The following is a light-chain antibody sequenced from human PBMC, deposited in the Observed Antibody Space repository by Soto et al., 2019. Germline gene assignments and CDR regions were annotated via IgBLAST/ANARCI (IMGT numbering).Light chain of an antibody. V-gene: IGLV2-14*03. CDR2: DVS. J-gene: IGLJ1*01. Sequence: QSALTQPASVSGSPGQSITISCTGTSSDVDGYNFVSWYQHHPGKAPKLIIYDVSNRPSGVSSRFSGFKSGNTASLTVSGLQAEDESDYYCTSYTTSFTYVFGTGTKLTGL. CDR3: TSYTTSFTYV. CDR1: SSDVDGYNF.